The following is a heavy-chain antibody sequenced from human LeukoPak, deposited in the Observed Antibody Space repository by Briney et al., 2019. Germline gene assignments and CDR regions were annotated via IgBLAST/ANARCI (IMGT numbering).Heavy chain of an antibody. D-gene: IGHD3-16*01. J-gene: IGHJ4*02. CDR2: ISYDGSNK. CDR1: GFTFSSYG. Sequence: PGRSLRLSCAASGFTFSSYGMHWVRQAPGKGLEWVAVISYDGSNKFYADSVKGRFTISRDHSKNTLYLQMTSLRADDTAVYYCARDAGIWGYGYNFDCWGQGTLVTVSS. CDR3: ARDAGIWGYGYNFDC. V-gene: IGHV3-30*03.